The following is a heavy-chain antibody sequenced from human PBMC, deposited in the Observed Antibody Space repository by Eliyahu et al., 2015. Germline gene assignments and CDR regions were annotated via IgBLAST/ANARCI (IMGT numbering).Heavy chain of an antibody. D-gene: IGHD6-6*01. CDR3: AREWRYSSSASPFYYYYGMDV. J-gene: IGHJ6*02. Sequence: QVQLVESGGGVVQPGRSXGLXCAAXGFTFSXYGXPWARPAPGKGLDWVAVISYDGSNKYYADSVKGRFTISRDNSKNTLYLQMNSLRAEDTAVYYCAREWRYSSSASPFYYYYGMDVWGQGTTVTVSS. CDR1: GFTFSXYG. V-gene: IGHV3-30*03. CDR2: ISYDGSNK.